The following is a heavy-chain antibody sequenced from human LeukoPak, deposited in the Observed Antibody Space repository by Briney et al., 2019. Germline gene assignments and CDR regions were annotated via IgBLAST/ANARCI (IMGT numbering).Heavy chain of an antibody. V-gene: IGHV4-34*01. Sequence: SETLSLTCAVYGGSFSGYYWSWIRQPPGKGLEWIGEINHSGSTNFNPSLKSRVTISVDTSKNQFSLKLSSVTAADTAVYYCARGRRRKFDYWGQGTPVTVSS. CDR2: INHSGST. J-gene: IGHJ4*02. CDR1: GGSFSGYY. CDR3: ARGRRRKFDY.